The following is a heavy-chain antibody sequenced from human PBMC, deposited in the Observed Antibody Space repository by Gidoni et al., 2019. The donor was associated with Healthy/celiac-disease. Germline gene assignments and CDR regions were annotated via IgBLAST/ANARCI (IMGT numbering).Heavy chain of an antibody. Sequence: QVQLQESGPGLVKPSQTLSLTCTVSDGSISSGGYYWSWIRQHPGKGLEWIGYIDYSGSTYYNPSLKSRVTISVDTSKNQFSLKLSSVTAADTAVYYCARWRDYGDNFDYWGQGTLVTVSS. CDR2: IDYSGST. V-gene: IGHV4-31*03. D-gene: IGHD4-17*01. J-gene: IGHJ4*02. CDR3: ARWRDYGDNFDY. CDR1: DGSISSGGYY.